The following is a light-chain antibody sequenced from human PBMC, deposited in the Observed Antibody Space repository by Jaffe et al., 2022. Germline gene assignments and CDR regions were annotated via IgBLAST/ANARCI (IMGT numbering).Light chain of an antibody. Sequence: QSVLTQPPSVSAAPGQKVTISCSGSGSNIGNNYVSWYQQLPGTAPKLLIYENNKRPSGIPDRFSGSKSGTSATLGITGLQTGDEADYYCGTWDNSLINVVFGGGTKLTVL. CDR3: GTWDNSLINVV. CDR2: ENN. CDR1: GSNIGNNY. J-gene: IGLJ2*01. V-gene: IGLV1-51*02.